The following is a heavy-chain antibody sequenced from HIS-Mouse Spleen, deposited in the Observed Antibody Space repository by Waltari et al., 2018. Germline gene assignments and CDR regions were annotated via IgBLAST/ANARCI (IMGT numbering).Heavy chain of an antibody. J-gene: IGHJ3*02. CDR1: GFTFSDYY. CDR3: ARDPTGWQQLVPGAAFDI. CDR2: ISSSGSTI. Sequence: QVQLVESGGGLVKPGGSLRLSWSASGFTFSDYYMSWIRQAPGKGLEWVSYISSSGSTIYYADSVKGRFTISRDNAKNSLYLQMNSLRAEDTAVYYCARDPTGWQQLVPGAAFDIWGQGTMVTVSS. D-gene: IGHD6-13*01. V-gene: IGHV3-11*01.